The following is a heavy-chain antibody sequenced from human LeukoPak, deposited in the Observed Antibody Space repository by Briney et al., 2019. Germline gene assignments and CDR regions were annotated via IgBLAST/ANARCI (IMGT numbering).Heavy chain of an antibody. J-gene: IGHJ4*02. D-gene: IGHD2-15*01. CDR1: GYMFNSYW. CDR3: ASSLGYCSGGVCYNGLAF. V-gene: IGHV5-51*01. Sequence: GESLRISCEGSGYMFNSYWIGWVRQMPGKGPEWMGIIYPGDSDTRYSPSFQGHVTISVDKSIRTVYLQWRSLKASDSAIYYCASSLGYCSGGVCYNGLAFWGRGTPVTVSS. CDR2: IYPGDSDT.